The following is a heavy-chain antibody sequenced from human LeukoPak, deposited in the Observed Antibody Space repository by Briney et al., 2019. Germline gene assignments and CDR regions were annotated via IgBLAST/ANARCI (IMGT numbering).Heavy chain of an antibody. D-gene: IGHD6-6*01. CDR1: GYTFTSYD. CDR2: MNPNSGNT. J-gene: IGHJ4*02. Sequence: ASVKVSCKASGYTFTSYDINWVRQATGQGLEWMGWMNPNSGNTGYAQKFQGRVTMTRNTSISTAYMELSSLRSEDTAVYYCARSSSSNPPFDYWGQGTLVTVSS. V-gene: IGHV1-8*01. CDR3: ARSSSSNPPFDY.